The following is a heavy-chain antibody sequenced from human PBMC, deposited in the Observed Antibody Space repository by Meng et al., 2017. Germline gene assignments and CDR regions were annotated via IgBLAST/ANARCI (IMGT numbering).Heavy chain of an antibody. CDR1: EFTFSISA. CDR3: AKLGSDY. Sequence: EVHLVESGGGLVQPGGSLSLSCAASEFTFSISAMSWVRQAPGKGLEWVSGISGNGGSTFYADSVKGRFTISRDNSKNTLYLQMNSLRVEDTALYYCAKLGSDYWGQGTLVTVSS. D-gene: IGHD7-27*01. V-gene: IGHV3-23*04. CDR2: ISGNGGST. J-gene: IGHJ4*02.